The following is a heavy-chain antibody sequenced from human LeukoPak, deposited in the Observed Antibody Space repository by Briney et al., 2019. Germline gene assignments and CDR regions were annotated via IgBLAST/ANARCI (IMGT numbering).Heavy chain of an antibody. D-gene: IGHD6-19*01. CDR3: ARSSGWTNWFDP. J-gene: IGHJ5*02. CDR1: GYTLTELS. Sequence: ASVKVSCKVSGYTLTELSMHWVRQAPGKGLEWMGGFDPEDGETIYAQKFQGRVTMTEDTSTDTAYMELSSLRSEDTAVYYCARSSGWTNWFDPWGQGTLVTVSS. CDR2: FDPEDGET. V-gene: IGHV1-24*01.